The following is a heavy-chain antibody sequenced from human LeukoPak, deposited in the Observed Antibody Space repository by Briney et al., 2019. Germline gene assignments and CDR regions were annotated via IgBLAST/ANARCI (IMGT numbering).Heavy chain of an antibody. D-gene: IGHD3-3*01. CDR3: ASTYYDFWTGIGDAFDI. CDR1: GYTFTSYA. V-gene: IGHV1-3*01. J-gene: IGHJ3*02. CDR2: INAGNGNT. Sequence: ASVKVSCKASGYTFTSYAMHWVRQAPGQRLEWMGWINAGNGNTKYSQKFQGRVTITRDTSASTAYMELSSLRSEDTAVYYCASTYYDFWTGIGDAFDIWGQGTMVTVSS.